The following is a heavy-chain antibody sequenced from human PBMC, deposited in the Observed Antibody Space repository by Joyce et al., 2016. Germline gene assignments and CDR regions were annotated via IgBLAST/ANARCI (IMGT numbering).Heavy chain of an antibody. V-gene: IGHV3-74*01. CDR1: GFTFSKYW. Sequence: EVQLAESGGGVVQPGGSLRLSCAASGFTFSKYWMQWVRQAPGKGLVWVSTITSDGRTTTYADSVKGRFTISRDNAKNTLYLQMNSLRAEDTAMYYCVRDNYGVDFWGQGTRVTVSS. CDR3: VRDNYGVDF. CDR2: ITSDGRTT. D-gene: IGHD4-17*01. J-gene: IGHJ4*02.